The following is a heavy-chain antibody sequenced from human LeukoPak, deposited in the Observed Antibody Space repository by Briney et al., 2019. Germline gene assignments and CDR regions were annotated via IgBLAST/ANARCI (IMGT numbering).Heavy chain of an antibody. Sequence: SGTLSLTCAVSGGSISSSNWWSWVLQPPGKGLEWIGEIYHSGSTNYNPSLKSRVTISVDKSKNQFSLKLSSVTAADTAVYYCARGPSFYGGNSDYWGQGTLVTVSS. D-gene: IGHD4-23*01. CDR2: IYHSGST. J-gene: IGHJ4*02. V-gene: IGHV4-4*02. CDR3: ARGPSFYGGNSDY. CDR1: GGSISSSNW.